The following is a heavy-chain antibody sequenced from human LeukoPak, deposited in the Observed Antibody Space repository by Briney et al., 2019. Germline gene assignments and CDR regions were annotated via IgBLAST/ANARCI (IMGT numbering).Heavy chain of an antibody. CDR3: ARDRGATSRRWFDP. CDR1: GYTFTGYY. V-gene: IGHV1-69*04. Sequence: ASVKVSCKASGYTFTGYYMHWVRQAPGQGLEWMGRIIPILGIANYAQKFQGRVTITADKSTSTAYMELSSLRSEDTAVYYCARDRGATSRRWFDPWGQGTLVTVSS. CDR2: IIPILGIA. J-gene: IGHJ5*02. D-gene: IGHD4/OR15-4a*01.